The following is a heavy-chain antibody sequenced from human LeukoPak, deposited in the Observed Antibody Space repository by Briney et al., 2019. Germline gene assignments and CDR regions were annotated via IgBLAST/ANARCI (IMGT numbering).Heavy chain of an antibody. J-gene: IGHJ4*02. Sequence: SVKVSCKASGGTFSHYGINWVRQAPGQGLEWMGGITPIFGTANYVQKFQGRVTITPDKSTSTAYMELSRLRSEDTATYYCARASSDDTAMATPFAYWGQGTLVIVSS. V-gene: IGHV1-69*06. D-gene: IGHD5-18*01. CDR3: ARASSDDTAMATPFAY. CDR1: GGTFSHYG. CDR2: ITPIFGTA.